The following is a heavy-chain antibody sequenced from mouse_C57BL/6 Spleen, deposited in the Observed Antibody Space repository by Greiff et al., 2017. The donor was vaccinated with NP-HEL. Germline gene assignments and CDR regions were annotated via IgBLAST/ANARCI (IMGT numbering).Heavy chain of an antibody. Sequence: VQLQESGAELVRPGASVTLSCKASGYTFTDYEMHWVKQTPVHGLAWIGAIDPDTGGTAYNQKFKGKAILTADKSSSTAYMELRSLTSEDSAVYYCRRGTTVVPYAMDYWGKGTSVTVSS. J-gene: IGHJ4*01. D-gene: IGHD1-1*01. CDR2: IDPDTGGT. CDR1: GYTFTDYE. CDR3: RRGTTVVPYAMDY. V-gene: IGHV1-15*01.